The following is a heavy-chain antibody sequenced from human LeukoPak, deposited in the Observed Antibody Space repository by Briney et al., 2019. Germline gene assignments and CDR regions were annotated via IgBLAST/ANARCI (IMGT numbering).Heavy chain of an antibody. CDR3: ARDLNAQLERPAFDP. D-gene: IGHD1-1*01. CDR1: GFTFSNFG. CDR2: IWYAGSNK. J-gene: IGHJ5*02. Sequence: GRSLRLSCAASGFTFSNFGMHWVRQAPGKGLEWVAVIWYAGSNKYYADSVKGRFTISRDNAKNSLYLQMNSLRAEDTALYHCARDLNAQLERPAFDPWGQGTLVTASS. V-gene: IGHV3-33*08.